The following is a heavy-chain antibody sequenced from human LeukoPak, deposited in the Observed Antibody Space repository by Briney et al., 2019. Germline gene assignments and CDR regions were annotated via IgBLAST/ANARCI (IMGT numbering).Heavy chain of an antibody. CDR2: IYSGGST. Sequence: GSLRLSCVASGFTVSSNYMSWVRQAPGKGLEWDSVIYSGGSTYYADSVKGRFTISRDNSKNTLYLQMNSLRAEDTAVYYCARLRFLEWPFIDYWGQGTLVTVSS. D-gene: IGHD3-3*01. V-gene: IGHV3-66*02. CDR1: GFTVSSNY. J-gene: IGHJ4*02. CDR3: ARLRFLEWPFIDY.